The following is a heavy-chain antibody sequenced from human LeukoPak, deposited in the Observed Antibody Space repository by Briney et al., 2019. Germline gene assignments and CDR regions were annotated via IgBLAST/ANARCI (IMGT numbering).Heavy chain of an antibody. CDR1: GYTFTDFD. Sequence: ASVRVSCKASGYTFTDFDINWVRQAPGQGLEWMGWMNPDSGNTGYLQRFQGRITYTRNTSIATAFMDLTSLRSEDTAVYYCARGPSCRGGGCFLGQTPRQIDYWGQGALVIVSS. CDR2: MNPDSGNT. D-gene: IGHD2-15*01. J-gene: IGHJ4*02. CDR3: ARGPSCRGGGCFLGQTPRQIDY. V-gene: IGHV1-8*03.